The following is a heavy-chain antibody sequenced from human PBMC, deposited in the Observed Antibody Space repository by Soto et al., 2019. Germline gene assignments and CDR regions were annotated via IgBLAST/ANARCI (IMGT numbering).Heavy chain of an antibody. CDR2: INHSGST. V-gene: IGHV4-34*01. D-gene: IGHD2-15*01. Sequence: QVQLQQWGAGLLKPSETLSLTCAVYGGSFSGYYWSWIRQPPGKGLEWIGEINHSGSTNYNPSLKSRVTISVDTSKNQFSLTLRSVTAADTAVYYCARGYCTGGSCLVYFDSWGQGTLVTVSS. CDR1: GGSFSGYY. J-gene: IGHJ4*02. CDR3: ARGYCTGGSCLVYFDS.